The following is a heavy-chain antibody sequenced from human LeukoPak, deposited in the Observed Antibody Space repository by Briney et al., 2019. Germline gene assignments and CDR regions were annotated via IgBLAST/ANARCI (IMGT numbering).Heavy chain of an antibody. D-gene: IGHD3-10*01. CDR2: IWYDGSNK. CDR1: GFTFSSYG. J-gene: IGHJ6*03. Sequence: GGSLRLSXAASGFTFSSYGMHWVRQAPGKGLEWVAVIWYDGSNKYYADSVKGRFTISRDNSKNTLYLQMNSLRAEDTAVYYCAKDGGETSWYYYYYMDVWGKGTTVTVSS. CDR3: AKDGGETSWYYYYYMDV. V-gene: IGHV3-33*06.